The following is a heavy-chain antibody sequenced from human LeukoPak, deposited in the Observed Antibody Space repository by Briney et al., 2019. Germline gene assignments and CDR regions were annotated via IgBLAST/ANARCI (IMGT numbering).Heavy chain of an antibody. D-gene: IGHD6-19*01. CDR1: GGTFTSYA. J-gene: IGHJ4*02. V-gene: IGHV1-69*04. CDR3: ARDPPGRIAVASND. CDR2: IIPILGIA. Sequence: SVKVSCKASGGTFTSYAISWVRQAPGQGLEWMGRIIPILGIANYAQKFQGRVTITADKSTSTAYMELSSLRSEATAVYYCARDPPGRIAVASNDWGQGTLVTVSS.